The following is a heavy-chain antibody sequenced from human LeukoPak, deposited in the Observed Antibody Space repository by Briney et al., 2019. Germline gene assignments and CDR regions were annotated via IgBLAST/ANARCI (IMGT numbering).Heavy chain of an antibody. V-gene: IGHV1-8*01. J-gene: IGHJ4*02. CDR2: MNPNSGNT. CDR1: GYTFTSYD. D-gene: IGHD5-24*01. CDR3: ARADGMATEKGFDY. Sequence: ASVKVSCKASGYTFTSYDINWVRQATGQGLEWMGWMNPNSGNTGYAQKFQGRVTMTRNTSISTAYMELSSLRSEDTAVYYCARADGMATEKGFDYWGQGTLVTVSS.